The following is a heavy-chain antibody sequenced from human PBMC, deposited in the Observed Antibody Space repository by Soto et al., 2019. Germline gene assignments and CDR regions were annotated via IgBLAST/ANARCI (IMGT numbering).Heavy chain of an antibody. CDR2: IYPGDSDT. D-gene: IGHD3-10*01. Sequence: GESLKISWKGSGYSFTRYWIAWVRQMPGKGLEWMGIIYPGDSDTRYSPSFQGQVTISADKSISTAFLQWGILKASDSAMFYCACGAIGSLPQSYCYGLDLWGKRTSATVSS. CDR3: ACGAIGSLPQSYCYGLDL. V-gene: IGHV5-51*01. CDR1: GYSFTRYW. J-gene: IGHJ6*04.